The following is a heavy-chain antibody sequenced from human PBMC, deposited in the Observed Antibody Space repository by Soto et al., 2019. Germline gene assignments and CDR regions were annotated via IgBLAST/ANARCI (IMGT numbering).Heavy chain of an antibody. V-gene: IGHV3-30-3*01. Sequence: QVQLVESGGGVVQPGRSLRLSCVASGFTFTNYAMYWVRQDPGKGLVWMGYVSYDGAHKFYADSVKGRFTISRDNSKNTLFLQMNSLRAEDTAVYYCAREGEYCSGGSCTYFAYWGQGTLVTVSS. D-gene: IGHD2-15*01. CDR3: AREGEYCSGGSCTYFAY. J-gene: IGHJ4*02. CDR1: GFTFTNYA. CDR2: VSYDGAHK.